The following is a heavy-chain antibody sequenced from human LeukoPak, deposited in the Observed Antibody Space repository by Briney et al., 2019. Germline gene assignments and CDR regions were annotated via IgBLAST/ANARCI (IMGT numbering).Heavy chain of an antibody. J-gene: IGHJ4*02. V-gene: IGHV3-21*01. Sequence: GGSPRLSCAASGFTFSSYSMNWVRQAPGKGLEWVSSISSSSSYMYYADSVKGRFTISRDNAKNSLYLQMNSLRAEDTAVYYCARPDCSGGSCYSCDLYYWGQGTLVTVSS. CDR2: ISSSSSYM. CDR3: ARPDCSGGSCYSCDLYY. CDR1: GFTFSSYS. D-gene: IGHD2-15*01.